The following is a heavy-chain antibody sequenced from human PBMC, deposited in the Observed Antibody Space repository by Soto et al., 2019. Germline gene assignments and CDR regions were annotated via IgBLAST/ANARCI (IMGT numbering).Heavy chain of an antibody. CDR3: GRVVEDDTRHTELDS. CDR2: VYHNGGA. D-gene: IGHD3-10*01. V-gene: IGHV4-39*01. CDR1: IASPYYSLFF. Sequence: PAETVSLTGTVCIASPYYSLFFWAWLRQPPGKGLQFIASVYHNGGAHYNSSLKSRVTISVDTANNQVSLRMRSLTAADTAFYYCGRVVEDDTRHTELDS. J-gene: IGHJ5*01.